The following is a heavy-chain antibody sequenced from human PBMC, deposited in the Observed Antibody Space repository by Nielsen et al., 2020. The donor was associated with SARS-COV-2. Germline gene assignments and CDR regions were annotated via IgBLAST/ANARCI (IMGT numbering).Heavy chain of an antibody. V-gene: IGHV6-1*01. CDR3: ARARGAYGDYYYYYYTDV. D-gene: IGHD4-17*01. J-gene: IGHJ6*03. CDR2: TYYGSKWYN. Sequence: SQTLSLTCAISGDSVSSNSAAWNWIRQSPSRGLEWLGRTYYGSKWYNDYAVSVKSRITINPDTSKNQFSLHLNSVTPEDTAVYYCARARGAYGDYYYYYYTDVWGKGTTVTVSS. CDR1: GDSVSSNSAA.